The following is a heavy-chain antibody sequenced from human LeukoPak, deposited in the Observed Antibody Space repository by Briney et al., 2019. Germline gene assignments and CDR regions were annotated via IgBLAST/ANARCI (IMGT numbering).Heavy chain of an antibody. Sequence: GGSLRLSCVASGFSFSSWSMSWVRQAPGKRLEWVANMKEDGSEIYYVDSVQGRFTISRDNAKSSVYLQMNSLRGEDTAVYYCARDLFSYGANQDDFWGQGTLVTVSS. D-gene: IGHD5-18*01. V-gene: IGHV3-7*01. CDR1: GFSFSSWS. J-gene: IGHJ4*02. CDR2: MKEDGSEI. CDR3: ARDLFSYGANQDDF.